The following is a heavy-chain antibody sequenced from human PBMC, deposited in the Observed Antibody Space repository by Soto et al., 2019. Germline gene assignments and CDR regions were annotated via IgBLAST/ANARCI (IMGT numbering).Heavy chain of an antibody. CDR2: ISYDGGLQ. CDR3: VSDRGYGHASVPYS. V-gene: IGHV3-30*03. CDR1: GYTFTRYG. Sequence: QADLVESGGGVVQPGRSLRLSCAASGYTFTRYGMHWVRQAPGTRLEWVAVISYDGGLQHYADSVKGRFTISRDNSKNMVLLQMNSLRAEDTAVYYCVSDRGYGHASVPYSWGQGTLVSVSS. J-gene: IGHJ4*02. D-gene: IGHD5-18*01.